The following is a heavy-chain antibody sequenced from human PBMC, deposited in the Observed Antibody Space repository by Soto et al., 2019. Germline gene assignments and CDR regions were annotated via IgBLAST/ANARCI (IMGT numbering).Heavy chain of an antibody. CDR2: ISHSGTT. D-gene: IGHD3-3*01. J-gene: IGHJ4*02. CDR1: GYSISREYY. Sequence: SETLSLTCAVSGYSISREYYWGWIRQPPGKGLEWIGSISHSGTTHYNPSLKSRLTISLDPSKNQFSLKLTSVTAADTAVYYCARGLEYYDFWTGYSDYWGQGTLVTVSS. V-gene: IGHV4-38-2*01. CDR3: ARGLEYYDFWTGYSDY.